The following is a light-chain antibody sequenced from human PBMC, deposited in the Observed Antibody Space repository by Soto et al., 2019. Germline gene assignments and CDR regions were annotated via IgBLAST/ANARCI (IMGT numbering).Light chain of an antibody. J-gene: IGKJ5*01. CDR2: DAS. CDR1: QSVDND. V-gene: IGKV3D-15*01. Sequence: EIVMTQSPATLSVSPGDRATLSCRASQSVDNDLAWYQQKPGQPPRLLIYDASTRATGIPARFSGSQSGTEFTLTISSLLSEDFAVYYCQQRSNWPPTFGQGTRLEI. CDR3: QQRSNWPPT.